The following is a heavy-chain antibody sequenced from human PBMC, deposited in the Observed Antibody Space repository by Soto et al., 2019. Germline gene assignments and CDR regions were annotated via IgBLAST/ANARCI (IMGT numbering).Heavy chain of an antibody. CDR1: GFTFSSYS. V-gene: IGHV3-21*01. J-gene: IGHJ6*02. CDR2: ISSRSSYI. Sequence: EVQLVESGGGLVKPGGSLRLSCAASGFTFSSYSMNWVRQAPGKGLEWVSSISSRSSYIYYADSVKGRFTISRDNAKNSLDLQMNSLRAEDTAVYYCARDPRYCSGGSCYPRGGYYYYYYGMDVWGRGTTVTVSS. D-gene: IGHD2-15*01. CDR3: ARDPRYCSGGSCYPRGGYYYYYYGMDV.